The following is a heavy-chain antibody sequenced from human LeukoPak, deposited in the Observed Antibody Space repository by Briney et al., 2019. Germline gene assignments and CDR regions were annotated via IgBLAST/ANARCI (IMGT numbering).Heavy chain of an antibody. CDR3: AKMSSWFGELWL. CDR2: ISGSGGST. J-gene: IGHJ4*02. D-gene: IGHD3-10*01. CDR1: GFTFSSYA. Sequence: GGSLRLSCAASGFTFSSYAMSWVRQAPGKGLEWVSAISGSGGSTYYADSVKGRFTISRDNSKNMLYLQMNSLRAEDTAVYYCAKMSSWFGELWLWGQGTLVTVSS. V-gene: IGHV3-23*01.